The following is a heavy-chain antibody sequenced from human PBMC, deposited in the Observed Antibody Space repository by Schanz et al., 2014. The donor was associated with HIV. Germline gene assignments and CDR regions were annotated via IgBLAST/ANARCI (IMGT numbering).Heavy chain of an antibody. Sequence: QVQLVESGGGVVQPGRSLRLSCAVSGFTFSSYGMHWVRQAPGKGLEWVAVISHDGGNKHYGDSVKGRFTISRDNSKNTLYLQMSSLREEDTAVYYCAKTILRFWDWPNANGGMDVWGLGTTVTVSS. J-gene: IGHJ6*02. V-gene: IGHV3-30*18. CDR2: ISHDGGNK. D-gene: IGHD3-3*01. CDR3: AKTILRFWDWPNANGGMDV. CDR1: GFTFSSYG.